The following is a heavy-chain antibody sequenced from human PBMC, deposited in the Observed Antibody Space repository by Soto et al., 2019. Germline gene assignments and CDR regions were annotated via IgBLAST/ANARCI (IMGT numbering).Heavy chain of an antibody. Sequence: EVQLVESGGGLVQPGGSLRLSCAASGFTFSSYEMNWVRQAPGKGLEWVSYISSSGSSIFYADSVKGRFTISRDNAKNSLYLQMNSLRAEDTAVYYWAREVATIGSLASSAGWGDSWGQGTLVTVSS. V-gene: IGHV3-48*03. CDR2: ISSSGSSI. J-gene: IGHJ5*01. CDR1: GFTFSSYE. D-gene: IGHD5-12*01. CDR3: AREVATIGSLASSAGWGDS.